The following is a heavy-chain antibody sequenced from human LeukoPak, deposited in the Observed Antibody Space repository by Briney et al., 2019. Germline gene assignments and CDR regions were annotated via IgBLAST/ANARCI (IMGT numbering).Heavy chain of an antibody. CDR2: ISSYNGNT. D-gene: IGHD3-22*01. CDR3: ARSHSGSVRASFDY. J-gene: IGHJ4*02. CDR1: GYTFTNHG. V-gene: IGHV1-18*01. Sequence: GASVKVSCRASGYTFTNHGIIWVRQAPGQGLEWIGWISSYNGNTKYANKIQGRVTMTTDKVTATTYLELRNLRYDDTAIYYCARSHSGSVRASFDYWGQGTLVTVSS.